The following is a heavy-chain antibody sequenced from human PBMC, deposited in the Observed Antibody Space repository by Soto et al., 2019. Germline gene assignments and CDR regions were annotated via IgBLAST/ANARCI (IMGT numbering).Heavy chain of an antibody. CDR1: GGSISSYY. CDR2: IYYSGST. D-gene: IGHD2-8*01. J-gene: IGHJ6*03. CDR3: ARTYCTNGVCYFMDV. Sequence: TLSLTCTVSGGSISSYYWSWIRQPPGKGLEWIGYIYYSGSTNYNPSLKSRVTISVDTSKNQFSLKLSSVTAADTAVYYCARTYCTNGVCYFMDVWGKGTTVTVSS. V-gene: IGHV4-59*08.